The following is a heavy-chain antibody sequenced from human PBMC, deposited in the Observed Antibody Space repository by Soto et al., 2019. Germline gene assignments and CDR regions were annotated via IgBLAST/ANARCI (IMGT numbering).Heavy chain of an antibody. D-gene: IGHD3-9*01. J-gene: IGHJ4*02. CDR1: GYTFTSYG. V-gene: IGHV1-18*01. CDR3: ARDPYRLRYFDWLPFDY. CDR2: ISAYNGNT. Sequence: ASVKVSCKASGYTFTSYGISWVRQAPGQGFEWMGWISAYNGNTNYAQKLQGRVTMTTDTTTSTAYMELRSLRSDDTAVYYCARDPYRLRYFDWLPFDYWGQGTLVTVSS.